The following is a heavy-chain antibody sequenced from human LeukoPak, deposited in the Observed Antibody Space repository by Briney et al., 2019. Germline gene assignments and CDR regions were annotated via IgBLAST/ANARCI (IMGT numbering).Heavy chain of an antibody. J-gene: IGHJ6*02. CDR1: GFTFRSHG. CDR3: ARDIASTRMDV. V-gene: IGHV3-33*01. CDR2: IWYDGSNE. D-gene: IGHD2-15*01. Sequence: GGSLRLSCVASGFTFRSHGMHWVRQAPGKGLEWVAVIWYDGSNEYFADSAKGRFTISRDNSKNILYLQMNSLRAEDTAVYYCARDIASTRMDVWGQGTTVSVSS.